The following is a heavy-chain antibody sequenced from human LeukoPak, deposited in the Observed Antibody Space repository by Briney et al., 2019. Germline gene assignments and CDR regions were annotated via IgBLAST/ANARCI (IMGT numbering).Heavy chain of an antibody. Sequence: PSETLSLTCTVSGGSISSYYWSWIRQPPGKGLEWIGYIYYSGSTNYNPSLKSRVTISVDTSKNQFSLKLSSVTAADTAVYYCARYCGGDCYDYYYGMDVWGQGTTATVSS. CDR3: ARYCGGDCYDYYYGMDV. D-gene: IGHD2-21*02. CDR1: GGSISSYY. J-gene: IGHJ6*02. V-gene: IGHV4-59*01. CDR2: IYYSGST.